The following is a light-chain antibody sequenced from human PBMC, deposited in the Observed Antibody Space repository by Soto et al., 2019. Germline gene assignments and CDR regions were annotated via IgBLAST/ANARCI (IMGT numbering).Light chain of an antibody. J-gene: IGKJ4*01. Sequence: DIQMTQSPSTLSASVGDSVSITCRASQSIHIWLAWYQQKPGKAPKLLIYKASNLQNGVPSRFSGSGSGTECTLTISSLQPDDFANYYCHQYSTSPLTFGGGTKVEIK. CDR2: KAS. CDR1: QSIHIW. CDR3: HQYSTSPLT. V-gene: IGKV1-5*03.